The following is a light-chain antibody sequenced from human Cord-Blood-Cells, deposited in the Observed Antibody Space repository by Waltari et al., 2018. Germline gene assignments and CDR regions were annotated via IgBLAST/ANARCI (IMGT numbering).Light chain of an antibody. V-gene: IGLV2-14*01. CDR3: SSYTSSSTLF. J-gene: IGLJ1*01. CDR1: SRHLGGYNY. Sequence: QSAPTQPAPVSGSPGQAITLSLTGTSRHLGGYNYVSWYQQHPGTAPQLMMYEVSKRLSGVSKRFSGPKSVNTASLPISGLQADDAADYYCSSYTSSSTLFFGTGTMVTVL. CDR2: EVS.